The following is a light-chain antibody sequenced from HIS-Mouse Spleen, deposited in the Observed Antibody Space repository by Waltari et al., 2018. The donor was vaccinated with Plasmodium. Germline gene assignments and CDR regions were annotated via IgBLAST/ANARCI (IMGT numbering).Light chain of an antibody. V-gene: IGLV2-23*01. CDR3: CSYAGSSTNWV. J-gene: IGLJ3*02. CDR1: SSDVGSYNL. CDR2: EGS. Sequence: QSALTQPASVSGSPGQSITISCTGTSSDVGSYNLVSWYQQHPGKAPKLMIYEGSKRTAGFSNRFSGSKAGNTASLTISGLQAEDEADYYCCSYAGSSTNWVFGGGTKLTVL.